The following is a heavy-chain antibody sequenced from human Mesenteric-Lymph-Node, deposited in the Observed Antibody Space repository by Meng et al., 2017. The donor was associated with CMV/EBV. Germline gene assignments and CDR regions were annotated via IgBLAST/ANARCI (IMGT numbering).Heavy chain of an antibody. Sequence: ASVKVSCKASGYSFTGYYIHWVRQAPGQGLEWMGWINPNNSGTNYAQKFQGRVTMTRDTSISTVYMELSRLRSDDTAVYYCAREPPYNLGGEYGMDVWGQGTTVTVSS. CDR1: GYSFTGYY. D-gene: IGHD3-16*01. V-gene: IGHV1-2*02. CDR3: AREPPYNLGGEYGMDV. J-gene: IGHJ6*02. CDR2: INPNNSGT.